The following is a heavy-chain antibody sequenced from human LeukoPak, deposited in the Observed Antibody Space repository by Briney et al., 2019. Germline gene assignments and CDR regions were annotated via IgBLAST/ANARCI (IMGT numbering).Heavy chain of an antibody. V-gene: IGHV3-30-3*01. Sequence: GGSLRLSCAASGFTFSSYAMHWVRQAPGKGLEWVAVISYDGSNKYYADSVKGRFTISRDNSKNTLYLQMNSLRAEDTAVYYCARDEATDAVAGTIGLFYWGQGTLVTVSS. D-gene: IGHD6-19*01. CDR1: GFTFSSYA. CDR2: ISYDGSNK. CDR3: ARDEATDAVAGTIGLFY. J-gene: IGHJ4*02.